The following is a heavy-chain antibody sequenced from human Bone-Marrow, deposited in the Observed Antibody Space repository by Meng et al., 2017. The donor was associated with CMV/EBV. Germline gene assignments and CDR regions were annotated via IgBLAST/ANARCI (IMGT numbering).Heavy chain of an antibody. CDR2: INHSGSA. CDR1: GGSLSGYY. J-gene: IGHJ6*02. D-gene: IGHD3-3*01. V-gene: IGHV4-34*01. Sequence: SETLSLTCAVYGGSLSGYYWSWIRQPPGKGLVWIGEINHSGSANYNPSLKSRVTISVDTSKNQFSLKVSSVTAADTAVYYCARSLEWLYYYYYGMDVWGQGTTVTVSS. CDR3: ARSLEWLYYYYYGMDV.